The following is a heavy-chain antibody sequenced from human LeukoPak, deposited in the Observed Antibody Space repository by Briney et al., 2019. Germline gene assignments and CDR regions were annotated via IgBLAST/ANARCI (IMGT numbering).Heavy chain of an antibody. CDR2: ISTSGCGT. CDR1: GFTFSSCA. Sequence: GGSLRLSCAASGFTFSSCAMGWVRQAPGKGLEWVSGISTSGCGTYYADSVKGRFTISRDTSKNTLYLQMNSLRVEDTAIYYCAKDGIVGATLLYYFDTWGQGTQVTVSS. J-gene: IGHJ4*02. CDR3: AKDGIVGATLLYYFDT. V-gene: IGHV3-23*01. D-gene: IGHD1-26*01.